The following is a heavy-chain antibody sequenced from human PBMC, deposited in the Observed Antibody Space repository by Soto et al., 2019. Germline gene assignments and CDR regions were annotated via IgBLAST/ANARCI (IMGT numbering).Heavy chain of an antibody. D-gene: IGHD6-19*01. Sequence: ASVKVSCKASGYTFTGYYMHWVRQAPGQGLEWMGWINPNSGGTNYAQKFQGWVTMTRDTSISTAYMELSRLRSDDTAVYYCARDRGQVAVAGTPMDYYYYGMDVWGQGTTVTV. V-gene: IGHV1-2*04. J-gene: IGHJ6*02. CDR1: GYTFTGYY. CDR3: ARDRGQVAVAGTPMDYYYYGMDV. CDR2: INPNSGGT.